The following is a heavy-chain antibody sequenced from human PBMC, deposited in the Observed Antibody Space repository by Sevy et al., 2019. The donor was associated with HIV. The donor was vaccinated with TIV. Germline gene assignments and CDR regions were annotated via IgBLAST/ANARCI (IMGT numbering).Heavy chain of an antibody. D-gene: IGHD6-13*01. J-gene: IGHJ6*02. CDR3: VRDRDIAAANYYYGMDV. Sequence: GGSLRLSCAASGFTFSDYYMSWIRQAPGKGLEWVSYISSSGSTIYYADSVKGRFTISRDNAKNSLYLQMNSLRAEDTAVYYCVRDRDIAAANYYYGMDVWGQGTTVTVSS. V-gene: IGHV3-11*01. CDR1: GFTFSDYY. CDR2: ISSSGSTI.